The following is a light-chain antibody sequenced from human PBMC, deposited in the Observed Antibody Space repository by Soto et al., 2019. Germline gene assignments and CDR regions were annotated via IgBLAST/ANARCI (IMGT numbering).Light chain of an antibody. Sequence: DIQMTQSPSSLSAYVGDRVTITCRASQSISSYLNWYQQKPGKAPYLLIYTTSSLESGVPSRFSGSGSGTDFTLTISSLQPEDFATYFCQQSYSRPRTFGQGTKVEI. CDR1: QSISSY. V-gene: IGKV1-39*01. CDR2: TTS. J-gene: IGKJ1*01. CDR3: QQSYSRPRT.